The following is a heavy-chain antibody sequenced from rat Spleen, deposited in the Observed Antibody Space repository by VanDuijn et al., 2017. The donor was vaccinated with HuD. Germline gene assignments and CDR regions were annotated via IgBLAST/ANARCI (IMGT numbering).Heavy chain of an antibody. CDR3: ARGGGIDY. V-gene: IGHV5-29*01. Sequence: EVQLVESDGGLVQPGGSLKLSCAASGFTFSDYYMAWVRQAPTKGLEWVATISYDGSTTYYRYSVKGRFTISRDNAKSTLYLQMDSLRSEDTATYYCARGGGIDYWGQGVMVTVSS. CDR1: GFTFSDYY. CDR2: ISYDGSTT. J-gene: IGHJ2*01. D-gene: IGHD1-11*01.